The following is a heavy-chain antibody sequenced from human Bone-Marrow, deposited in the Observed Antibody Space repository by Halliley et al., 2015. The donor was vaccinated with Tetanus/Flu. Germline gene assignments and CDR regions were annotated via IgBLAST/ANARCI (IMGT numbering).Heavy chain of an antibody. V-gene: IGHV1-18*01. CDR3: AREAYYGSGIDY. CDR2: IRSFTGNT. Sequence: LEWMGWIRSFTGNTKYGPTLQGRLTVTTDKSTSTAYMELRSLRSDDTAMYFCAREAYYGSGIDYWGQGTLVPVSS. D-gene: IGHD3-10*01. J-gene: IGHJ4*02.